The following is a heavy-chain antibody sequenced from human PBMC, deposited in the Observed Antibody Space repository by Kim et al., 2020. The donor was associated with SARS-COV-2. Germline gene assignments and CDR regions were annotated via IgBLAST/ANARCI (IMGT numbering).Heavy chain of an antibody. CDR3: ARGYSSGWGVTY. Sequence: GGSLRLSCAASGFTFSSYEMNWVRQAPGKGLVWVSYISSRGITTYYADSVKGRFTISRDNAKNSLYLQMNSLRAEDTAIYYCARGYSSGWGVTYWGQGTLVTVSS. V-gene: IGHV3-48*03. J-gene: IGHJ4*02. D-gene: IGHD6-19*01. CDR1: GFTFSSYE. CDR2: ISSRGITT.